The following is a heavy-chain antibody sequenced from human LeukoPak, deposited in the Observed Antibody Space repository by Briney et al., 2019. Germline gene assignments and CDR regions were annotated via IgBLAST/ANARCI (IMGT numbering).Heavy chain of an antibody. V-gene: IGHV4-59*08. CDR3: ATYDYGGAFDI. Sequence: PSETLSLTCTVSGGSISSYFWSWIRQPPGKGLEWIGYVYYSGSTNYNPSLKSRVTISVDTSKKQFPLKLSPVTAADTAVYYCATYDYGGAFDIWGQGTMVTVSS. CDR1: GGSISSYF. CDR2: VYYSGST. J-gene: IGHJ3*02. D-gene: IGHD4-17*01.